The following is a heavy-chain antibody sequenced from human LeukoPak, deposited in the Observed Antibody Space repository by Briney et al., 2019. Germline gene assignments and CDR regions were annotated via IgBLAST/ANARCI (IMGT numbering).Heavy chain of an antibody. CDR2: INPSGGST. V-gene: IGHV1-46*01. D-gene: IGHD2-15*01. Sequence: ASVKVSCKASGYTFTSYYMHWVRQAPGQGLEWMGIINPSGGSTSYAQKFQGRVTMTRDTSTSTVYMELSSLRSEDTAVYYCARGSFGGGKHGDSDYWGQGTLVTVSS. CDR1: GYTFTSYY. CDR3: ARGSFGGGKHGDSDY. J-gene: IGHJ4*02.